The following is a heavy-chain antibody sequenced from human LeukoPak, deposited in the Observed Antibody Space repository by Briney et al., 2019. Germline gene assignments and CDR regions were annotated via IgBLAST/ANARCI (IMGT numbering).Heavy chain of an antibody. J-gene: IGHJ4*02. CDR1: GFTIDDYW. V-gene: IGHV3-7*03. Sequence: GGSLRLSCAASGFTIDDYWMSWVRQAPGKGLEWVANIKEDVSDKYYVDSVKGRFTNSRDNAKNSLYLQMSRLRAEDTDVYYRARVGVAGFDYWGQGILVTVSS. CDR2: IKEDVSDK. CDR3: ARVGVAGFDY. D-gene: IGHD3-3*01.